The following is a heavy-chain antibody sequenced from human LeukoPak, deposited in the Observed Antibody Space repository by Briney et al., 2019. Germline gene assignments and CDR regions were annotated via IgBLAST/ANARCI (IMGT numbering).Heavy chain of an antibody. V-gene: IGHV3-21*01. CDR2: ISSSSNFI. Sequence: GGSLRLSCAASGFVFNNYAMTWIRQAPGKGLEWVSSISSSSNFIYYTDSLKGRFTISRDNAKNSLYLQMNSLRAEDTAVYYCARDKPHGVTIFGVVILYYFDYWGQGTLVTVSS. CDR3: ARDKPHGVTIFGVVILYYFDY. J-gene: IGHJ4*02. CDR1: GFVFNNYA. D-gene: IGHD3-3*01.